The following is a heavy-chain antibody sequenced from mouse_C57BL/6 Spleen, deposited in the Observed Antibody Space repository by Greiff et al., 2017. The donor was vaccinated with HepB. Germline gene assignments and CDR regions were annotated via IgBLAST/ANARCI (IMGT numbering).Heavy chain of an antibody. Sequence: VQLQQSGAELVKPGASVKLSCKASGYTFTSYWMHWVKQRPGQGLEWIGMIHPNSGSTNYNEKFKSKATLTVDKSSSTAYMQLSSLTSEDSAVYYCADLLGLAMDYWGQGTSVTVSS. J-gene: IGHJ4*01. D-gene: IGHD2-1*01. CDR2: IHPNSGST. CDR3: ADLLGLAMDY. V-gene: IGHV1-64*01. CDR1: GYTFTSYW.